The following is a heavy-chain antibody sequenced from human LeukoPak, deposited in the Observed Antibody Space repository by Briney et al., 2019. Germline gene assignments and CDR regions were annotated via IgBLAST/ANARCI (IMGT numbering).Heavy chain of an antibody. Sequence: SETLSLTCTVSGGSISSSSHYWGWIRQPPGKGLEWIGSIYYSGNTYYNPSLKSRVTISVDTSKNQFSLKLSSVTAADTAVYYCARPRDGYNFYFDYWGQGTLVTVSS. J-gene: IGHJ4*02. CDR3: ARPRDGYNFYFDY. D-gene: IGHD5-24*01. CDR2: IYYSGNT. V-gene: IGHV4-39*01. CDR1: GGSISSSSHY.